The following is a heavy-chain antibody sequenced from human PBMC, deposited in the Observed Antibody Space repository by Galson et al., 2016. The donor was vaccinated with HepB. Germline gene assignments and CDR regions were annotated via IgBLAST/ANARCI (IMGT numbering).Heavy chain of an antibody. V-gene: IGHV4-39*01. CDR2: FYYSGSS. J-gene: IGHJ4*02. CDR3: ARLGLLGSGRIDY. D-gene: IGHD3-10*01. Sequence: SETLSLTCSVSGDSINSSSYYWGWIRQPPGKGLEWIGTFYYSGSSYYNPSLNSRVTRFVDTSKNQFSLRLSSVTAADTAVYYCARLGLLGSGRIDYWGQGTLVTVSS. CDR1: GDSINSSSYY.